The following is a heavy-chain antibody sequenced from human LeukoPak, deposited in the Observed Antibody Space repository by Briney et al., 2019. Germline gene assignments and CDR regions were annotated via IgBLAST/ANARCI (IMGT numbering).Heavy chain of an antibody. D-gene: IGHD3-22*01. J-gene: IGHJ5*02. CDR3: ARRYPYYYYDSSGYPFDP. CDR2: IIPIFGTA. CDR1: GGTFSSYA. Sequence: SVKVSCKASGGTFSSYAISWVRQAPGQGLEWMGGIIPIFGTANYAQKFQGRVTVTADESTSTAYMELSSLRSEDTAVYYCARRYPYYYYDSSGYPFDPWGQGTLVTVSS. V-gene: IGHV1-69*01.